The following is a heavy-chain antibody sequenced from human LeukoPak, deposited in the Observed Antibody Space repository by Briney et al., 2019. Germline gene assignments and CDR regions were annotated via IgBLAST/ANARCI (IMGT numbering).Heavy chain of an antibody. D-gene: IGHD2-15*01. CDR2: IYYSGST. V-gene: IGHV4-59*01. CDR3: ARAVIVVAAATQRNWFDP. CDR1: GESISGFY. Sequence: SETLSLTCTVSGESISGFYWTWIRQPPGKGLEWIGYIYYSGSTNYNPSLKSRVTISVDTSKNQFSLKLSSVTAADTAIYYCARAVIVVAAATQRNWFDPWGQGTLVTVSS. J-gene: IGHJ5*02.